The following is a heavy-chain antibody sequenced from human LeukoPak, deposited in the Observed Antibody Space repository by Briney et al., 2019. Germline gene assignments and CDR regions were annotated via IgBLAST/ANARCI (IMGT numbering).Heavy chain of an antibody. V-gene: IGHV5-51*01. CDR2: IYPGDSDT. D-gene: IGHD2-2*01. J-gene: IGHJ3*02. CDR1: GYSFTSYW. Sequence: GESLKIPCKGSGYSFTSYWIGWVRQMPGKGLEWMGIIYPGDSDTRYSPSFQGQVTISADKSISTAYLQWSSLKASDTAMYYCARHRGLGYCSSTSCYDAFDIWGQGTMVTVSS. CDR3: ARHRGLGYCSSTSCYDAFDI.